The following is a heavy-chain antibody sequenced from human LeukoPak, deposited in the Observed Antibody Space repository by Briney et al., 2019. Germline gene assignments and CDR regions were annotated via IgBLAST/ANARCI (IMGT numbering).Heavy chain of an antibody. CDR2: MNPNSGNT. D-gene: IGHD3-10*01. CDR1: GYTFTSYD. Sequence: GASVKVSCKASGYTFTSYDINWVRQATGQGLEWMGWMNPNSGNTGYAQKYQGRVTMTRNTSIGTAYMELSSLTSEDTAVYFCASGSASGSHRTSWGQGTLVTVSS. V-gene: IGHV1-8*01. CDR3: ASGSASGSHRTS. J-gene: IGHJ5*02.